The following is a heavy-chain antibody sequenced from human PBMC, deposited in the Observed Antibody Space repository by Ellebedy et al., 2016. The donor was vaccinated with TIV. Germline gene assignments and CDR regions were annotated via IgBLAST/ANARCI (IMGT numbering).Heavy chain of an antibody. CDR3: ARGDYDFWSGYQPEPDAFDI. V-gene: IGHV1-46*01. J-gene: IGHJ3*02. Sequence: ASVKVSXXASGYTFTGYYMHWVRQAPGQGLEWMGIINPSGGSTSYAQKFQGRVTMTRDTSTSTVYMELSSLRSEDTAVYYCARGDYDFWSGYQPEPDAFDIWGQGTMITVSS. D-gene: IGHD3-3*01. CDR1: GYTFTGYY. CDR2: INPSGGST.